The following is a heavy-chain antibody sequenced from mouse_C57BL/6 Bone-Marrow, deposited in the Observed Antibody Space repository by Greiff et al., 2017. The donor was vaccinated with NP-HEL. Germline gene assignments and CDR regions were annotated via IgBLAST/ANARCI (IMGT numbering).Heavy chain of an antibody. CDR1: GYTFTSYG. J-gene: IGHJ3*01. CDR2: IYPRSGNT. Sequence: QVQLQQSGAELARPGASVKLSCKASGYTFTSYGISWVKQRTGQGLEWIGEIYPRSGNTYYNEKFKGKATLTADKSSSTAYMELRSLTSEDSAVYFCATLYYLAYWGQGTLVTVSA. CDR3: ATLYYLAY. V-gene: IGHV1-81*01. D-gene: IGHD1-1*01.